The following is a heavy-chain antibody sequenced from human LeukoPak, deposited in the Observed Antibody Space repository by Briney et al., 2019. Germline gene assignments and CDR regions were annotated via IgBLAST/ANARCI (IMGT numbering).Heavy chain of an antibody. J-gene: IGHJ5*02. D-gene: IGHD6-19*01. Sequence: SETLSLTCAVSGGSFSGYYWSWIRQPPGKGLEWIGEINHSGSTNYNPSLKSRVTISVDTSKNQFSLKLRSVTVADTAVYYCARGSSSFDPWGQGTLVTVSS. V-gene: IGHV4-34*01. CDR3: ARGSSSFDP. CDR2: INHSGST. CDR1: GGSFSGYY.